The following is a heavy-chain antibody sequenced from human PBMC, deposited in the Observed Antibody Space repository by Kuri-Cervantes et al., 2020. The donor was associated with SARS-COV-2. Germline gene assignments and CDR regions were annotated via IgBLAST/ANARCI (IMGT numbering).Heavy chain of an antibody. Sequence: ASVQVSCKASGYTFTSYAMHWVRQAPGQRLEWMGWSNADNGNTKYSQEFQGRVTITRDTSASTAYMVLRSLRSYDTAVYYCARLPFNYDILTGYYYYYGMDVWGQGTTVTVSS. CDR1: GYTFTSYA. CDR3: ARLPFNYDILTGYYYYYGMDV. CDR2: SNADNGNT. D-gene: IGHD3-9*01. J-gene: IGHJ6*02. V-gene: IGHV1-3*02.